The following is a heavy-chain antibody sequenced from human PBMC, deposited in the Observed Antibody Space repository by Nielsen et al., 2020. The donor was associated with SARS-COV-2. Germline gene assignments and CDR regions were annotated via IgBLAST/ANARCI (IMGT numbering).Heavy chain of an antibody. V-gene: IGHV7-4-1*02. CDR2: INTSTGNP. CDR3: VRDNWGSGDYYYYGMDV. J-gene: IGHJ6*02. D-gene: IGHD7-27*01. Sequence: ASVKVSCKASGYTFTSYAMNWVRQAPGQGLEWMGWINTSTGNPTYAQGFTGRFVFSLDTSVSTAYLQISSLKAEDTAVYYCVRDNWGSGDYYYYGMDVWGQGITVTVSS. CDR1: GYTFTSYA.